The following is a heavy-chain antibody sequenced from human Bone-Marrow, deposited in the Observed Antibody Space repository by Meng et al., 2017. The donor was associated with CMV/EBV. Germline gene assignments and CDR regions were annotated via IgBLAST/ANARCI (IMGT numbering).Heavy chain of an antibody. V-gene: IGHV3-21*01. J-gene: IGHJ4*02. CDR2: ISSSSSYI. CDR3: ARDTVWSSGDRFDY. D-gene: IGHD6-19*01. Sequence: GESLKISCAASGFTFSSYSMNWVRQAPGKGLEWVSSISSSSSYIYYADSVKGRFTISRDNAKNSLYLQMNSLRAEDTAVYYCARDTVWSSGDRFDYWGQGTLVTVSS. CDR1: GFTFSSYS.